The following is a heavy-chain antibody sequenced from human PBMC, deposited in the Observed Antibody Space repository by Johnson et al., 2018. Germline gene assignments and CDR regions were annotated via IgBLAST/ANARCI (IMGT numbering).Heavy chain of an antibody. J-gene: IGHJ6*03. D-gene: IGHD2-8*02. CDR1: GFTFSGFG. V-gene: IGHV3-30*18. Sequence: QVQLQESGGGVVQPGRSLRLSCVGSGFTFSGFGMHWVRQAPGKGLEWLAVLSDDGSNQFYAGSVKGRFTISRDNSTNTVFLQLNSLRHEDTALYFCAKAGPYCTRVACRNFHHYYYMDVWGRGTAVTVTS. CDR3: AKAGPYCTRVACRNFHHYYYMDV. CDR2: LSDDGSNQ.